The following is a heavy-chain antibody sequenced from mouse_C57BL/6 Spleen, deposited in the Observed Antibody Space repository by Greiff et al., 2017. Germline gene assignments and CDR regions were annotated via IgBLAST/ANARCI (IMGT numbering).Heavy chain of an antibody. CDR1: GFTFSDYG. CDR2: ISRGGSTT. CDR3: ERSGYFDY. J-gene: IGHJ2*01. Sequence: EVMLVESGGGLVKPGGSLKLSCAASGFTFSDYGMHWVRQAPKKGLEWVAYISRGGSTTYYADTVKGRFTIDRDNAKNTLFLQMTSLRSEDAAKCECERSGYFDYWGQGTTLTVSA. V-gene: IGHV5-17*01.